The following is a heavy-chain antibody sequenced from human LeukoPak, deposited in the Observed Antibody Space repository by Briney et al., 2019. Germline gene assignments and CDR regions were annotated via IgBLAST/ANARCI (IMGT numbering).Heavy chain of an antibody. D-gene: IGHD2-15*01. V-gene: IGHV3-74*01. J-gene: IGHJ4*02. Sequence: QPGGSLRLSCAASGLAFSAYKMHWVRQAPRKGLVWVSRISTDGYTTDYADFVQGRFTASRDNTKNTWSLEMNSLRAEDTAVYYCVVGGSPGYWGQGTLVTVSS. CDR1: GLAFSAYK. CDR2: ISTDGYTT. CDR3: VVGGSPGY.